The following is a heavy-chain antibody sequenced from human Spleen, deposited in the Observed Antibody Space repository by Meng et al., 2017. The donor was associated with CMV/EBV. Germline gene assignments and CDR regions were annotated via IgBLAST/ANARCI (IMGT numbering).Heavy chain of an antibody. V-gene: IGHV4-39*07. J-gene: IGHJ4*02. CDR1: GGSISSSSYY. CDR2: INHSGRN. CDR3: ARGGYCSGGSCYSGYTDY. D-gene: IGHD2-15*01. Sequence: SCTVSGGSISSSSYYWSWIRQPPGRGLEWIGEINHSGRNNYNPSLKSRVTMSVDASKNQVSLKLSSVTAADTAVYYCARGGYCSGGSCYSGYTDYWGQGTLVTVSS.